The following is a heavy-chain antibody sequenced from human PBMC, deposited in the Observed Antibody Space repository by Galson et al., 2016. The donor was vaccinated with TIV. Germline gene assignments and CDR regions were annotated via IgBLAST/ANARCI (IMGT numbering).Heavy chain of an antibody. CDR2: ISAGGERT. CDR1: GFTFNIYA. V-gene: IGHV3-23*01. D-gene: IGHD3-22*01. Sequence: SLRLSCAASGFTFNIYAMGWVRQAPGKGLEWVSRISAGGERTYYADSVKGRFAISRDNSKNTLYLQMNSLGAEDTALYYCAKSGDSRSIDSWGQGTLVIVSS. J-gene: IGHJ4*02. CDR3: AKSGDSRSIDS.